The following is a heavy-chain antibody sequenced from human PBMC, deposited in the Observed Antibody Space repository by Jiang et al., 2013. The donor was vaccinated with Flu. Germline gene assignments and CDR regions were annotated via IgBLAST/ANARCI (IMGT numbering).Heavy chain of an antibody. CDR2: IYYSEST. CDR3: ARRYSSGWPYFDY. V-gene: IGHV4-59*01. J-gene: IGHJ4*02. D-gene: IGHD6-19*01. CDR1: GGSISSYY. Sequence: KPSETLSLTCTVSGGSISSYYWSWIRQPPGKGLEWIGYIYYSESTNYNPSLKSRVTISVDTSKNQFSLKLSSVTAADTAVYYCARRYSSGWPYFDYWGQGTLVTVSS.